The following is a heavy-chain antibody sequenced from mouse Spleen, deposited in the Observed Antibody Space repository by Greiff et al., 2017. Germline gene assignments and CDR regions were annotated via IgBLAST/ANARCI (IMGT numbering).Heavy chain of an antibody. V-gene: IGHV2-2*01. J-gene: IGHJ4*01. CDR2: IWSGGST. Sequence: QVQLKESGPGLVQPSQSLSITCTVSGFTLTSYGVHWVRQSPGKGLEWLGLIWSGGSTDYNAAFISKLSISKDNSKSQVYIKMNSLQADDTAIYYCARNTREQGAMDYWGQGTSVTVSS. CDR3: ARNTREQGAMDY. CDR1: GFTLTSYG.